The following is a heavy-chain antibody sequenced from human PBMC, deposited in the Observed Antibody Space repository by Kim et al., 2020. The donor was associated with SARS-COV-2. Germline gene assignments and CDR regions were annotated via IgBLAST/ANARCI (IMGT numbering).Heavy chain of an antibody. V-gene: IGHV3-7*01. J-gene: IGHJ3*01. CDR1: GFTISSYW. CDR2: MGQDESHK. Sequence: GGSLRLSCAASGFTISSYWMGWVRQAPGKGLDWVANMGQDESHKFYVDSVKGRFTISRDNSKNTVYLQMNSLRAEDTAVYFCARDSRATGEGATDLWGQGTMVIVSS. D-gene: IGHD1-26*01. CDR3: ARDSRATGEGATDL.